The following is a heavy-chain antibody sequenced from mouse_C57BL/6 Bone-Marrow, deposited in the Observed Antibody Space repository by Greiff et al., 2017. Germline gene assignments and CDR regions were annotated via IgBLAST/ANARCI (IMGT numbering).Heavy chain of an antibody. V-gene: IGHV14-3*01. Sequence: VQLQQSVAELVRPGASVKLSCTASGFNIKNTYMHWVKQRPEQGLEWIGRIDPANGNTKYAPTFQGKATITADTSSNTAYLQLSSLTSEDTAIYYCSRSIYYGSSYYAMDYWGQGTSVTVSS. J-gene: IGHJ4*01. CDR3: SRSIYYGSSYYAMDY. D-gene: IGHD1-1*01. CDR1: GFNIKNTY. CDR2: IDPANGNT.